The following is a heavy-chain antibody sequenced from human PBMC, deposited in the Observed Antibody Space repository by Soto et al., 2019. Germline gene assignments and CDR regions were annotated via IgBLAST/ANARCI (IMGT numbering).Heavy chain of an antibody. CDR2: ITDTGGDT. Sequence: QAGGSLRLSCVASGITFGIRAMSWVRHAPGEGLEWVSTITDTGGDTKYADSVRGRFTISRDNSKNTLYLLMSRLRAEDSALYFCARGSEESYPGSRIFDLWGRGTLVTVSS. J-gene: IGHJ4*02. CDR3: ARGSEESYPGSRIFDL. CDR1: GITFGIRA. D-gene: IGHD3-10*01. V-gene: IGHV3-23*01.